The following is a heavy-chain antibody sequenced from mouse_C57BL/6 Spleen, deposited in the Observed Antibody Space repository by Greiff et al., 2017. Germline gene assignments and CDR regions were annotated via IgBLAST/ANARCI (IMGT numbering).Heavy chain of an antibody. CDR3: AREELRRDDGVVYYFDC. V-gene: IGHV1-7*01. CDR2: IDPSSGYT. D-gene: IGHD2-14*01. J-gene: IGHJ2*01. Sequence: QVQLQQSGAELAKPGASVKLSCKASGYTFTSYWMHWVKQRPGKGLEWIGYIDPSSGYTKYNQKFKDKATLTADKSSSTAYMQLSSLTYEDSAVYYGAREELRRDDGVVYYFDCWGHGTTLTVSS. CDR1: GYTFTSYW.